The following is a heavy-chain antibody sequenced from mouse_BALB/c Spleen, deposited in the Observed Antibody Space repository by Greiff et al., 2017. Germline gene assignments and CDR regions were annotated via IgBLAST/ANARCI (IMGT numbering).Heavy chain of an antibody. CDR1: GYTFSSYW. V-gene: IGHV1-9*01. D-gene: IGHD6-2*01. Sequence: VQLVESGAELMKPGASVKISCKATGYTFSSYWIEWVKQRPGHGLEWIGEILPGSGSTNYNEKFKGKATFTADTSSNTAYMQLSSLTSEDSAVYYCARSLGWFAYWGQGTLVTVSA. J-gene: IGHJ3*01. CDR2: ILPGSGST. CDR3: ARSLGWFAY.